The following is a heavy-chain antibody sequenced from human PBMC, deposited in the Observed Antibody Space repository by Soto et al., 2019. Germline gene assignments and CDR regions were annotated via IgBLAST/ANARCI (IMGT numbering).Heavy chain of an antibody. V-gene: IGHV2-5*01. CDR1: FSLSTSGVG. J-gene: IGHJ5*01. D-gene: IGHD5-18*01. Sequence: FSLSTSGVGGGWICQPPGKALEWLALIYWNDDKRDSPSLKSRVTITRDTSNNQVVRAMTNMDPVDTATYYCAHSRTPFVWIHLWNNWFASWRKGSLVAVFS. CDR3: AHSRTPFVWIHLWNNWFAS. CDR2: IYWNDDK.